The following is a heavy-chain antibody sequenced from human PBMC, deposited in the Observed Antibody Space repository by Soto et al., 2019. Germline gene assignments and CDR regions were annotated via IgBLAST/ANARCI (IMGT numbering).Heavy chain of an antibody. J-gene: IGHJ4*02. CDR1: GYTFIDYF. V-gene: IGHV1-2*02. D-gene: IGHD3-3*01. CDR2: INPSSGET. CDR3: VRGLEWRDLDY. Sequence: ASVKVSCKASGYTFIDYFIQWVRQAPGQGLEWMGWINPSSGETTYAQKFQGRVTMTRDTSISTAYMDLITLRSDDTAIYYCVRGLEWRDLDYWGQGTPVTVPQ.